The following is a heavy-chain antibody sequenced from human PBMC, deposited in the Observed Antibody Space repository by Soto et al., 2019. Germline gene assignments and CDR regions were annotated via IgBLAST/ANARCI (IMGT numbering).Heavy chain of an antibody. Sequence: EVQLLESGGGLVQPGGSLRLSCAASGYSFSSHAMTWVRQAPGKGLEWVSSIGESGSPTYYADSVKGRFTISRDNSKNMLYLEMNSLRGEDTAVYYCVMGCSGALGEGVWGQGTLLTVSS. CDR2: IGESGSPT. D-gene: IGHD2-15*01. CDR1: GYSFSSHA. CDR3: VMGCSGALGEGV. J-gene: IGHJ4*02. V-gene: IGHV3-23*01.